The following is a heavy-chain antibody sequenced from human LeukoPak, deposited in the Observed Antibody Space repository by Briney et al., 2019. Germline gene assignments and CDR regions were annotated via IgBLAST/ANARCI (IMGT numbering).Heavy chain of an antibody. D-gene: IGHD2-15*01. CDR3: ARQDYTRDFVVVVAAYGC. CDR1: GFTFSSYW. Sequence: GGSLRLSCAASGFTFSSYWMSWVRQAPGKGLEWVANIKQDGSEKYYVDSVKGRFTISRDNAKNSLYLQMNSLRAEDTAVYYCARQDYTRDFVVVVAAYGCWGQGTLVTVSS. J-gene: IGHJ4*02. CDR2: IKQDGSEK. V-gene: IGHV3-7*01.